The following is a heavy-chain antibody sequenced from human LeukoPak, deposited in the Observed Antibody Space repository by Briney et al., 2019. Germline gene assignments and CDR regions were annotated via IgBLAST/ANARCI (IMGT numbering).Heavy chain of an antibody. V-gene: IGHV1-2*02. CDR3: ARDRYGDGFAHFDY. J-gene: IGHJ4*02. Sequence: ASVKVSCKASGYTFTGYYMHWVRQAPGQGLEWMGWITPSGGTNYPQKFQGRVAITRDTSITTVYMDLSRLTSDDTAVYYCARDRYGDGFAHFDYWGQGALVTVSS. CDR1: GYTFTGYY. D-gene: IGHD5-24*01. CDR2: ITPSGGT.